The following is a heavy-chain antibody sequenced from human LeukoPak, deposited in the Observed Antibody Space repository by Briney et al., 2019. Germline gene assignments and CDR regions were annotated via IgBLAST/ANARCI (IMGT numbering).Heavy chain of an antibody. V-gene: IGHV3-30*02. J-gene: IGHJ4*02. CDR1: GFTFSSYG. CDR3: AKGPGLLWFGELWGDYFDY. D-gene: IGHD3-10*01. Sequence: PGGSLRLSCAASGFTFSSYGMHWVRQAPGKGPEWVAFIRYDGSNKYYADSVKGRFTISRDNSKNTLYLRMNSLRAEDTAVYYWAKGPGLLWFGELWGDYFDYWGQGTLVTVSS. CDR2: IRYDGSNK.